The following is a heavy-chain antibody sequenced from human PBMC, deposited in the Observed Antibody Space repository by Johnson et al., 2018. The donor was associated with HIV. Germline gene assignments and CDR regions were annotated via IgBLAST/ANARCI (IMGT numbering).Heavy chain of an antibody. CDR3: ARDSVILVDGAFDI. Sequence: VQLVESGGGLIQPGGSLRLSCAASAFTVSSKYMSWVRQAPGKGLEWVSVIYSGGSTYYADSVKGRFTISRDNSNNTLYLQMNSLRAEDTAVYYCARDSVILVDGAFDIWGQGTMVTVSS. V-gene: IGHV3-53*01. CDR2: IYSGGST. J-gene: IGHJ3*02. D-gene: IGHD2-15*01. CDR1: AFTVSSKY.